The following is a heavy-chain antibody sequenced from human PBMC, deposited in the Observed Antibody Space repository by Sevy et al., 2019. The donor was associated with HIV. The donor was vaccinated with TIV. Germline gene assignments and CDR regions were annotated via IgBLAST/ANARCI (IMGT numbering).Heavy chain of an antibody. CDR1: RFTFSNYW. CDR3: AREGAISFIVGATTGAFDI. J-gene: IGHJ3*02. V-gene: IGHV3-7*01. Sequence: GESLKISCAASRFTFSNYWMSWVHQAPGKGLEWVANIKQDGSEKYYVDSVKGRFTISRDNAKNSLYLQMNSLRAEDTAVYYCAREGAISFIVGATTGAFDIWGLGTMVTVSS. CDR2: IKQDGSEK. D-gene: IGHD1-26*01.